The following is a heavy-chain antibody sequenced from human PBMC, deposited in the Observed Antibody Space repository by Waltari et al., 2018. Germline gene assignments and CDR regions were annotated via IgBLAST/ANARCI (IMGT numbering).Heavy chain of an antibody. V-gene: IGHV5-51*01. CDR3: ARLRQPASYYYGMDV. CDR1: GYSFGSFY. CDR2: IYPGDSDT. D-gene: IGHD1-1*01. Sequence: EVQLVQSGAEVKKSGESLKISCKSSGYSFGSFYIAWVRQRPGKGLEWMGIIYPGDSDTRYSPSFQCQVTIAVDRSINTAYLQWGSLKATDTAMYYCARLRQPASYYYGMDVWGQGTTITVSS. J-gene: IGHJ6*02.